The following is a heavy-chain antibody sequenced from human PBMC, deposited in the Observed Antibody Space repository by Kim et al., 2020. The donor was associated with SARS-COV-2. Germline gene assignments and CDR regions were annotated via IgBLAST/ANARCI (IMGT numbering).Heavy chain of an antibody. CDR1: GGSVSSSNYY. D-gene: IGHD6-6*01. J-gene: IGHJ5*02. Sequence: SETLSLTCTVSGGSVSSSNYYWGWIRSPPGKGLEWIGNIYYTGDTYYNPSLKSRVTISVDTSKNHFSLKLSSLTAADTAVYYCARLEYSSSSRLFDPWGQVTLVTVSS. V-gene: IGHV4-39*02. CDR2: IYYTGDT. CDR3: ARLEYSSSSRLFDP.